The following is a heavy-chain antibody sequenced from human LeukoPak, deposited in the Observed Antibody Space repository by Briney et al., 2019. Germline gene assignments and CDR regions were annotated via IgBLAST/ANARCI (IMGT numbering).Heavy chain of an antibody. D-gene: IGHD1-1*01. V-gene: IGHV6-1*01. Sequence: SQTLSLTCAISGDSVSRTNIAWNWIRQSPSRDLEWLGRTYYRSKWYNDYAVSVKSRITINPDTSKNQFSLQLNSVTPEDTAVYYCAKSPDTTGEIDYWGQGTLVTVSS. CDR2: TYYRSKWYN. CDR3: AKSPDTTGEIDY. CDR1: GDSVSRTNIA. J-gene: IGHJ4*02.